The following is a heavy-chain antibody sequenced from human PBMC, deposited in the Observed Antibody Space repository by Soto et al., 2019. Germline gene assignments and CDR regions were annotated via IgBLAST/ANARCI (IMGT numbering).Heavy chain of an antibody. D-gene: IGHD5-18*01. CDR3: ARARGWAYSYGSLYYFDY. Sequence: AETLSLTCAVYGGSFSGYYWSWIRQPPGKGLEWIGEINHSGSTNYNPSLKGRVTISVDTSKNQFSLKLSSVTAADTAVYYCARARGWAYSYGSLYYFDYWGQGTLVTVSS. CDR1: GGSFSGYY. V-gene: IGHV4-34*01. J-gene: IGHJ4*02. CDR2: INHSGST.